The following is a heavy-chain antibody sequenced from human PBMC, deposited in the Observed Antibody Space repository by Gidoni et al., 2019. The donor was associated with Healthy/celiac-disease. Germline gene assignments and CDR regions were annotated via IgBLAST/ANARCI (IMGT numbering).Heavy chain of an antibody. V-gene: IGHV4-31*03. J-gene: IGHJ5*02. D-gene: IGHD3-3*01. CDR1: GGSISRGGYY. CDR3: ARDYDFWSGARGWFDP. Sequence: QVQLQESGPGLVKPSQTLSITCTVSGGSISRGGYYWSWIRQHPGKGLEWIGYIYYSGSTYYNPSLKSRVTISVDTSKNQFSLKLSSVTAADTAVYYCARDYDFWSGARGWFDPWGQGTLVTVSS. CDR2: IYYSGST.